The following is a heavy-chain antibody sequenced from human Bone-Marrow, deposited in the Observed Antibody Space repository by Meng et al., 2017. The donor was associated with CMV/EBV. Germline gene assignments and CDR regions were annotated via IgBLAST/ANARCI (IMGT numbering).Heavy chain of an antibody. CDR2: IIPIFGTA. CDR3: ARGKGKLELLDAFDI. D-gene: IGHD1-7*01. V-gene: IGHV1-69*05. Sequence: SVKVSCKASGGTFSSYAISWVRQAPGQGLEWMGGIIPIFGTANYAQKFQGRVTITTDESTGTAYMELSSLRSEDTAVYYCARGKGKLELLDAFDIWGQGTMVTVSS. J-gene: IGHJ3*02. CDR1: GGTFSSYA.